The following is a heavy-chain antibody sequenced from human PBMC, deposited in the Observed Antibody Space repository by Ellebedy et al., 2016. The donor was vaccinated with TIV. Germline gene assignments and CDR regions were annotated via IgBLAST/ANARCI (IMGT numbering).Heavy chain of an antibody. D-gene: IGHD3-10*01. CDR3: ATLIWFGESDY. CDR1: GYTLTELS. CDR2: FDPEDGET. V-gene: IGHV1-24*01. Sequence: AASVKVSCKVSGYTLTELSMHWVRQAPGKGLEWMGGFDPEDGETIYAQKFQGRVTMTADTSTDTAYMELSSLRSEDTAVYYCATLIWFGESDYWGQGTLVTVSS. J-gene: IGHJ4*02.